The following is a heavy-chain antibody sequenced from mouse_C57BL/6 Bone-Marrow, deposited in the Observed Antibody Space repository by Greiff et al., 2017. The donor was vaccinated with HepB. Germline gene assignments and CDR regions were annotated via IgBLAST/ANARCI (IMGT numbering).Heavy chain of an antibody. CDR2: IYPGNSDT. CDR3: TSSTTQAANRDY. D-gene: IGHD1-1*01. CDR1: GYTFTSYW. V-gene: IGHV1-5*01. Sequence: VQLQQSGPVLARPGASVKMSCKTSGYTFTSYWMHWVKQRPGQGLEWIGAIYPGNSDTSYNQKFKGKAKLTAVTSASTAYMKLSSLTNEDSAVYYCTSSTTQAANRDYWCKGTTLTVSS. J-gene: IGHJ2*01.